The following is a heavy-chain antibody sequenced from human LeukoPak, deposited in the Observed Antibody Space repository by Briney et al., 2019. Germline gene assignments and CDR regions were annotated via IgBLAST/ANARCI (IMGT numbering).Heavy chain of an antibody. J-gene: IGHJ4*02. CDR3: ARGLVHDTSGYYSDY. D-gene: IGHD3-22*01. CDR2: INSDGSSI. V-gene: IGHV3-74*01. Sequence: PGGSLRLSCAASGFTVSSNCMSWVRQAPGKGLVWVSRINSDGSSIAYADSVKGRFTISRDNAKNTLYLQMNSLKAEDAAVYYCARGLVHDTSGYYSDYWGQGTLVTVSS. CDR1: GFTVSSNC.